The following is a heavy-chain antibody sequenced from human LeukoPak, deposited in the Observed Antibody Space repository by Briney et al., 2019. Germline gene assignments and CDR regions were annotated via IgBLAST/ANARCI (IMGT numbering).Heavy chain of an antibody. CDR1: GYTFTNFY. D-gene: IGHD3-10*01. J-gene: IGHJ4*02. CDR3: ARDYYYGSGSYLHFDY. Sequence: GASVKVSCMSSGYTFTNFYMHWVRQAPGPGLEWMGWINPNSGGTNYAQKFQGRVTMTRDTSISTAYMELSRLRSDDTAVYYCARDYYYGSGSYLHFDYWGQGTLVTVSS. CDR2: INPNSGGT. V-gene: IGHV1-2*02.